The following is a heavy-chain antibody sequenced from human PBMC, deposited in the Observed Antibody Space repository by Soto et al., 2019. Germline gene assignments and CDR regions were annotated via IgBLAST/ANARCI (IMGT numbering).Heavy chain of an antibody. CDR1: GFTFSNAW. D-gene: IGHD6-19*01. Sequence: GGSLRLSCAASGFTFSNAWMSWVRQAPGKGLEWVGRIKSKTDGGTTDYAAPVKGRFTISRDDSKNTLYLQTNSLKTEDTAVYYCTTGYSSGWRLDYWGQGTLVTVSS. J-gene: IGHJ4*02. V-gene: IGHV3-15*01. CDR3: TTGYSSGWRLDY. CDR2: IKSKTDGGTT.